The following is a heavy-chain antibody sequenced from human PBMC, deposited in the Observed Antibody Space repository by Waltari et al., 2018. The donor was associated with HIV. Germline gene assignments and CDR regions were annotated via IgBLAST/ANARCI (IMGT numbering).Heavy chain of an antibody. CDR1: GDSIRSSF. D-gene: IGHD3-16*01. CDR3: AKISFGGLIEFPH. J-gene: IGHJ1*01. Sequence: QVQLHESGPGLVKPSETLTLTCTVSGDSIRSSFWGWIRQPPGQGLEWVAYLYYDGRPTYNPSLKSRVRISVDTSKNQFSLDLSSVTATDTAVYYCAKISFGGLIEFPHWVQGTLVTVSS. V-gene: IGHV4-59*01. CDR2: LYYDGRP.